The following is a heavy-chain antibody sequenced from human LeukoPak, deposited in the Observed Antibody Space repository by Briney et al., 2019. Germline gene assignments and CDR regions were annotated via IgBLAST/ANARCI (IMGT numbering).Heavy chain of an antibody. J-gene: IGHJ4*02. Sequence: ASVKVSCKASGYSFTTYGISWVRQAPGQGLEWMGWVSVHDKRTNYAQNIRGRVTMTTDTDTSTENMELTSLRSDDTAVYYCARSPLREWEPRFADYWGQGTLVTVSS. V-gene: IGHV1-18*01. CDR3: ARSPLREWEPRFADY. CDR2: VSVHDKRT. CDR1: GYSFTTYG. D-gene: IGHD1-26*01.